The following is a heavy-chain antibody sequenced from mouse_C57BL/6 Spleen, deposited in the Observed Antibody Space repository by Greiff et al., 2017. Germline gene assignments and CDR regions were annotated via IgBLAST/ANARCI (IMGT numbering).Heavy chain of an antibody. D-gene: IGHD2-5*01. V-gene: IGHV5-6*01. CDR2: ISSGGSYT. J-gene: IGHJ2*01. CDR1: GFTFSSYG. Sequence: EVKVVESGGDLVKPGGSLKLSCAASGFTFSSYGMSWVRQTPDKRLEWVATISSGGSYTYYPDSVKGRFTIARDNAKNTLYLQMSSLKSEDTAMYYCARLASNYSYWGQGTTLTVSS. CDR3: ARLASNYSY.